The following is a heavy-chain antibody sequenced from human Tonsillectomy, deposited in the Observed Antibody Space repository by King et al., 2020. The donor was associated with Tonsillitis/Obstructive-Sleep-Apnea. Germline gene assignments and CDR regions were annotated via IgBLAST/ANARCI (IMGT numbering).Heavy chain of an antibody. CDR1: GYSFTTYW. CDR3: ARRSNYFASSSDFDY. Sequence: VQLVQSGAEVKKPGESLKISCKGSGYSFTTYWIGWVRQMPGKGLEWMGIMYPGDSDTRYSPSFQGQVTISADKSISTAYLQWSSLKASDTAMYYCARRSNYFASSSDFDYWGQGTLVTVSA. CDR2: MYPGDSDT. J-gene: IGHJ4*02. D-gene: IGHD3-22*01. V-gene: IGHV5-51*01.